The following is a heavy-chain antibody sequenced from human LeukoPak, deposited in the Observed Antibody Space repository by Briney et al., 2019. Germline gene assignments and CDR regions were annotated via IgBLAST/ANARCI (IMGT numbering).Heavy chain of an antibody. J-gene: IGHJ5*02. CDR2: IHQHGSKE. V-gene: IGHV3-7*03. D-gene: IGHD2-2*01. CDR1: RFTFSTYG. Sequence: GGSLRLSCAASRFTFSTYGMHWVRQAPGKGLEWVANIHQHGSKENYLDSVKGRFTTSRDNAKSSIYLQMNSLRAEDTAIYYCARIGHDLYQTFDLWGNGNLITVSS. CDR3: ARIGHDLYQTFDL.